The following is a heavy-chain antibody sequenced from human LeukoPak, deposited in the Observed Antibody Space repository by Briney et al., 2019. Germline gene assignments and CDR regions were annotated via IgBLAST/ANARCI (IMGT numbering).Heavy chain of an antibody. CDR3: ARDNLRYSSGWFSYGDY. CDR1: GFTFSSYW. D-gene: IGHD6-19*01. Sequence: GGSLRLSCAASGFTFSSYWMSWVRQAPGKGLEWVATIKHDGDEKYYADSLRGRFTISRDNAKNSLYLQMNSLRAEDTAVYYCARDNLRYSSGWFSYGDYWGQGTLVTVSS. V-gene: IGHV3-7*01. J-gene: IGHJ4*02. CDR2: IKHDGDEK.